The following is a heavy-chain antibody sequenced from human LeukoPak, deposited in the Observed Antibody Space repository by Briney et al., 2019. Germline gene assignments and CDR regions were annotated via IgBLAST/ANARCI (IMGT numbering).Heavy chain of an antibody. CDR3: ARGVGYYYGSGSYYNSPRYFDY. CDR1: GGSISSYY. J-gene: IGHJ4*02. V-gene: IGHV4-59*01. CDR2: IYYSGST. D-gene: IGHD3-10*01. Sequence: SETLSLTCTVSGGSISSYYWSWIRQPPGKGLEWIGYIYYSGSTNYNPSLKSRVTISVDTSKNQFSLKLSSVTAADTAVYYCARGVGYYYGSGSYYNSPRYFDYWGQGTLVTVSP.